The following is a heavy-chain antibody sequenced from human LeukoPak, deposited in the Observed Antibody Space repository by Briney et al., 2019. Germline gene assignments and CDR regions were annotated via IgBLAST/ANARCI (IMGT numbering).Heavy chain of an antibody. J-gene: IGHJ4*02. CDR3: ASRNGDYAFDY. V-gene: IGHV3-23*01. D-gene: IGHD4-17*01. CDR1: GFTFSSYA. CDR2: ISGSGGST. Sequence: GGSLRLSCAASGFTFSSYAMSWVRQAPGKGLEWVSAISGSGGSTYYADSVKGRFTISRDNAKNSLYLQKNSLRAEDTAVYYCASRNGDYAFDYWGQGTLVTVSS.